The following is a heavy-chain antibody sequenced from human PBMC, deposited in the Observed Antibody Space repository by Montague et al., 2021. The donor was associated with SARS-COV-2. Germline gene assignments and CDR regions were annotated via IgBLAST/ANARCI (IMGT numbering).Heavy chain of an antibody. V-gene: IGHV3-21*01. Sequence: SLRLSCAASGFTFSSYAMSWVRQAPGKGLEWVSSISSSSYIYYADSVKGRFTISRDNAKNSLYLQMNSLRAEDTAVYYCARDPLDYGLWSSGSYYNAYYYYYGMDVWGQGTTVTVSS. CDR3: ARDPLDYGLWSSGSYYNAYYYYYGMDV. CDR1: GFTFSSYA. J-gene: IGHJ6*02. CDR2: ISSSSYI. D-gene: IGHD3-10*01.